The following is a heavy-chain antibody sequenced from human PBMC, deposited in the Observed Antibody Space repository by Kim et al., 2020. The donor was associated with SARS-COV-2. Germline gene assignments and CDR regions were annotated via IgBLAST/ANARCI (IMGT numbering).Heavy chain of an antibody. V-gene: IGHV3-33*01. CDR3: ARDAYYDSSGYYPRFDY. CDR2: IWYDGSNK. D-gene: IGHD3-22*01. J-gene: IGHJ4*02. Sequence: GGSLRLSCAASGFTFSSYGMHWVRQAPGKGLEWVAVIWYDGSNKYYADSVKGRFTISRDNSKNTLYLQMNSLRAEDTAVYYCARDAYYDSSGYYPRFDYWGQGTLVTVYS. CDR1: GFTFSSYG.